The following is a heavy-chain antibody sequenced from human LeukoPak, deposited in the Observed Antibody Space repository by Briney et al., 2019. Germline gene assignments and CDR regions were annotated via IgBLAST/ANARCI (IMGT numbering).Heavy chain of an antibody. CDR2: ISSSGSTI. D-gene: IGHD2-21*02. Sequence: GGSLRLSCAASGFTFSTYSMNWVRQAPGKGLEWVSYISSSGSTIYYANSLKGRFTISRDNAKNSMYLQMNSLRDEDTSEYYSARDPRICVGDCYSISGAFDIWGQGTMVTVSS. CDR3: ARDPRICVGDCYSISGAFDI. V-gene: IGHV3-48*02. J-gene: IGHJ3*02. CDR1: GFTFSTYS.